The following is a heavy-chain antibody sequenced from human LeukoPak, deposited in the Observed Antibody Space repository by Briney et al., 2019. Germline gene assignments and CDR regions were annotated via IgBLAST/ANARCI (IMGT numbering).Heavy chain of an antibody. J-gene: IGHJ4*02. Sequence: GGSLRLSCAASGFTFSSYSMNWVRQAPGKGLEWVSSISSSSYIYYADSVKGRFTISRDNAKNSLYLQMNSLRAEDTAVYYCARDPGSGWYDYWGQGTLVTVSS. CDR2: ISSSSYI. CDR3: ARDPGSGWYDY. V-gene: IGHV3-21*01. D-gene: IGHD6-19*01. CDR1: GFTFSSYS.